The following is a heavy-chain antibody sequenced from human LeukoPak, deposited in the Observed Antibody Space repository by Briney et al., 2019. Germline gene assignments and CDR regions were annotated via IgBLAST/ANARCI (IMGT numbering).Heavy chain of an antibody. CDR2: IKRDGGEK. CDR3: ARDGHSGDYSDY. CDR1: GLTFSGYW. Sequence: PPGGSLRLSCVVSGLTFSGYWMSWVRQAPGKGLEWVANIKRDGGEKYYVDSVKGRFTISRDNAKKSLYLQMNSLRAEDTAVYYCARDGHSGDYSDYWGQGTLVTVSS. D-gene: IGHD2-21*01. V-gene: IGHV3-7*05. J-gene: IGHJ4*02.